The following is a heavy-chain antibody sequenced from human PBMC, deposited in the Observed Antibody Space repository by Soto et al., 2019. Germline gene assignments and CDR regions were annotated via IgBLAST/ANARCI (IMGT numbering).Heavy chain of an antibody. CDR1: GFTFSSYW. CDR2: IKQDGSEK. D-gene: IGHD3-22*01. Sequence: EMQLVESGGGLVQPGGSLRLSCAASGFTFSSYWMSWVRQAPGKGLEWVANIKQDGSEKWYVDSVKGRFTISRDNAKNSLYLQMNSLRAGDTAVYYCARGDYYDSSGPFSDAFDIWGQGTMVTVSS. J-gene: IGHJ3*02. V-gene: IGHV3-7*04. CDR3: ARGDYYDSSGPFSDAFDI.